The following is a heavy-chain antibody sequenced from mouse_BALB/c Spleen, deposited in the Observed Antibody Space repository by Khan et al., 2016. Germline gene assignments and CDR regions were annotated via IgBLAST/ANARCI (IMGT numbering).Heavy chain of an antibody. CDR3: ARGPLGFQYWYFDV. D-gene: IGHD4-1*01. V-gene: IGHV1S136*01. J-gene: IGHJ1*01. CDR2: VNPYNDGS. CDR1: GYTFTSYV. Sequence: VQLKESGPELVKPGASVKMSCKASGYTFTSYVMHWVKQKPGQGLEWIGYVNPYNDGSKYNEKFKGKATLTSDKSSSTAYMEFSSLTSEDSAVYYGARGPLGFQYWYFDVWGAGTTVTVSS.